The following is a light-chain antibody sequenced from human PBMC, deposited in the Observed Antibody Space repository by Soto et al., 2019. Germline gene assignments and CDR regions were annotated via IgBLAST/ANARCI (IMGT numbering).Light chain of an antibody. V-gene: IGKV4-1*01. CDR3: QQYYSSPWT. Sequence: DIVMTQSPVSLAVSLGERATFNCKPSQSVLYKSNNKDSLAWYQQKPGQPPKLLIYWASTRESGVPDRFSGGGSGTDFPLTISGLQAEDVGVYYCQQYYSSPWTFGQGTRVEIK. J-gene: IGKJ1*01. CDR2: WAS. CDR1: QSVLYKSNNKDS.